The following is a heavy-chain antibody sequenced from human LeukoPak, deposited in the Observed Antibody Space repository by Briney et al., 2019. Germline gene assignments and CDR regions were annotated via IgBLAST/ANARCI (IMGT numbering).Heavy chain of an antibody. CDR2: IFHSGST. CDR3: ARAPTDYYDSSGYYLDY. Sequence: SETLSLTCAVSGYSISSGYYWGWIRQPPGKGLEWIGSIFHSGSTYYNPSLKSRVTISIDASKNQFSLKLSSVTAADTAVYYCARAPTDYYDSSGYYLDYWGQGTLVTVSS. V-gene: IGHV4-38-2*01. J-gene: IGHJ4*02. CDR1: GYSISSGYY. D-gene: IGHD3-22*01.